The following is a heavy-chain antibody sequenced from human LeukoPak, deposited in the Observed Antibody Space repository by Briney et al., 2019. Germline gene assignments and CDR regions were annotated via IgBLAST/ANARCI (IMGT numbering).Heavy chain of an antibody. D-gene: IGHD3-3*01. J-gene: IGHJ4*02. CDR1: GLIFSYYS. CDR3: ARDNAGGVFGVVTRTFDY. V-gene: IGHV3-48*01. CDR2: ISSSSSKM. Sequence: GGSLRLSCAASGLIFSYYSMNWVRQAPGKGLEWVSYISSSSSKMYYADSVKGRFTISRDNAKNSLYLRMNSLRAEDSAVYYCARDNAGGVFGVVTRTFDYWGQGTLVTVSS.